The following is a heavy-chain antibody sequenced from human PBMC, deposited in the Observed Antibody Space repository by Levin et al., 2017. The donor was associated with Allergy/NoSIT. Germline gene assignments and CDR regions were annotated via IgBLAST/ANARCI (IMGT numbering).Heavy chain of an antibody. CDR3: ARVRNTAMAPLDY. D-gene: IGHD5-18*01. Sequence: SETLSLTCTVSGGSISSGGYYWSWIRQHPGKGLEWIGYIYYSGSTYYNPSLKSRVTISVDTSKNQFSLKLSSVTAADTAVYYCARVRNTAMAPLDYWGQGTLVTVSS. CDR1: GGSISSGGYY. J-gene: IGHJ4*02. CDR2: IYYSGST. V-gene: IGHV4-31*03.